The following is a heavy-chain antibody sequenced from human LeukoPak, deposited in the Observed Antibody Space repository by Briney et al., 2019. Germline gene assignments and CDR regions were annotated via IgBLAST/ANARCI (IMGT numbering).Heavy chain of an antibody. Sequence: SETLSLTCTVSGGSISSYYWSWIRQPAGKGLEWIGRIYTRGSTNYNPSLKSRVTMSVDTSKNQFSLKLSSVTAADTAVYYCARVEGSGWYRYFDYWGQGTLVTVSS. CDR1: GGSISSYY. V-gene: IGHV4-4*07. CDR2: IYTRGST. J-gene: IGHJ4*02. D-gene: IGHD6-19*01. CDR3: ARVEGSGWYRYFDY.